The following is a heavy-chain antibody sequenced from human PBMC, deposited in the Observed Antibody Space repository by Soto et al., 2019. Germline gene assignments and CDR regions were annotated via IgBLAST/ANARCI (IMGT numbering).Heavy chain of an antibody. CDR1: GLSFNIYW. J-gene: IGHJ6*02. Sequence: EVQLVESGGGLVQPGGSLRLSCAASGLSFNIYWMHWVRQVPGKGLVWLARINSDGSHTIYVDFVKGRFTISRDNAKNTVFLQMDSLRDEDTGVYYCAGGMAGLDVWGQGTTVTVSS. CDR2: INSDGSHT. V-gene: IGHV3-74*01. CDR3: AGGMAGLDV.